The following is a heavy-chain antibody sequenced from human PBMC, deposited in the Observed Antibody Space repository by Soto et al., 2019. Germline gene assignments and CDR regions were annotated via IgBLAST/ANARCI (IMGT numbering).Heavy chain of an antibody. J-gene: IGHJ3*02. CDR2: ISSSSSYI. V-gene: IGHV3-21*01. CDR3: ARDRPYNWNDDAFDI. Sequence: GGSLRLSCAASGFTFSSYSMNWVRQAPGKGLEWVSSISSSSSYIYYADSVKGRFTISRDNTKNSLYLQMNSLRAEDTALYYCARDRPYNWNDDAFDIWGQGTMVTVSS. CDR1: GFTFSSYS. D-gene: IGHD1-20*01.